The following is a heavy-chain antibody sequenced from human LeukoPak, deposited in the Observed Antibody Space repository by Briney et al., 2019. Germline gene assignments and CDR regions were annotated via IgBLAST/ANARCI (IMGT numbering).Heavy chain of an antibody. CDR2: IYHSGST. Sequence: PSETLSLTCAVSGGSISSSNWWSWVRQPPGKGLEWIGEIYHSGSTNYNPSLKSRVTISVDKSKNQFSLKLSSVTAADTAVYYCARNQGYVWGSYRLSYFDYWGQGTLVTVSS. J-gene: IGHJ4*02. V-gene: IGHV4-4*02. D-gene: IGHD3-16*02. CDR1: GGSISSSNW. CDR3: ARNQGYVWGSYRLSYFDY.